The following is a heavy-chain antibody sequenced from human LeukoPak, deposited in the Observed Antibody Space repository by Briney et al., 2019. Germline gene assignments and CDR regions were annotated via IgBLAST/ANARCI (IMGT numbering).Heavy chain of an antibody. CDR3: ARYDSSGYYYFWFDP. CDR2: ISAYNGNT. J-gene: IGHJ5*02. Sequence: ASVKVSCKASGYTFTSYGISWVRQAPGQGLEWMGWISAYNGNTNFAQKLQGRVTMTRNTSISTAYIELSSLRSEDTAVYYCARYDSSGYYYFWFDPWGQGTLVTVSS. CDR1: GYTFTSYG. V-gene: IGHV1-18*01. D-gene: IGHD3-22*01.